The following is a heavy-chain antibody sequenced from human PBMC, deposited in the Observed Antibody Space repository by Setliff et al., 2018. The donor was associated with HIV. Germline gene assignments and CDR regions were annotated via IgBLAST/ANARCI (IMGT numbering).Heavy chain of an antibody. CDR3: ARAPSCADSWCYMYYYYYYGMDV. CDR1: GGSLTNYY. Sequence: KPSETLSLTCTLYGGSLTNYYWTWIRQSPEKGLEWIGEIVDSGSTNYSPSHKSRVTISLDTSKKQFSLRLNSVTAADTGVYYCARAPSCADSWCYMYYYYYYGMDVWGLGTTVTVSS. D-gene: IGHD2-8*01. J-gene: IGHJ6*02. CDR2: IVDSGST. V-gene: IGHV4-34*12.